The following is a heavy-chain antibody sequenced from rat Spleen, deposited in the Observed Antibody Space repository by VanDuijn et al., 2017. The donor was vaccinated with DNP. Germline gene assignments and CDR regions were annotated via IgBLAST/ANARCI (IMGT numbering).Heavy chain of an antibody. CDR3: ARRMYTTDYYDEGFDY. V-gene: IGHV5-58*01. J-gene: IGHJ2*01. CDR2: INSDGGGT. D-gene: IGHD1-6*01. Sequence: EVQLVETGGGLVQPGRSLKLSCVASGFTFSSYWMYWIRQAPGKGLEWVASINSDGGGTYYPDSVKDRFTISRDNAENTVHLQMNSLRSEDTATYYCARRMYTTDYYDEGFDYWGQGVMVTVSS. CDR1: GFTFSSYW.